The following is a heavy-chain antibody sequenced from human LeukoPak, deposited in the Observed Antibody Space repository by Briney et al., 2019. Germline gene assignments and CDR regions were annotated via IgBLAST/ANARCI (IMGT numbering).Heavy chain of an antibody. V-gene: IGHV3-21*01. CDR1: GFTFSDYT. D-gene: IGHD6-19*01. J-gene: IGHJ3*02. CDR3: ARGGWGNDAFDS. Sequence: GGSLRLSCAASGFTFSDYTMNWVRQAPGKGLEWVSSISSSSSYIYYADSVKGRFTISRDNAKNSLYLQMNSLRAEDTAVYYCARGGWGNDAFDSWGQGRMLTVSS. CDR2: ISSSSSYI.